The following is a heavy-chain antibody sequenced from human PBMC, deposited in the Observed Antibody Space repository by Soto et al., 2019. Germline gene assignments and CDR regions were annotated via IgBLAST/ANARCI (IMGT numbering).Heavy chain of an antibody. CDR3: ARGPDIVATTPKTFDY. CDR2: IYYSGST. V-gene: IGHV4-30-4*01. Sequence: SETLSLTCTVSGGSISSGDYYWSWIRQPPGKGLEWIGYIYYSGSTYYNPSLKSRVTISVDTSNNQFSLKLSSVTAADTAVYYCARGPDIVATTPKTFDYWGQGTLVTVSS. J-gene: IGHJ4*02. CDR1: GGSISSGDYY. D-gene: IGHD5-12*01.